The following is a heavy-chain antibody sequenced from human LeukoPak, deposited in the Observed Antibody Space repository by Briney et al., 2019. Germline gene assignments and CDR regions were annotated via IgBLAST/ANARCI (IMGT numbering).Heavy chain of an antibody. CDR2: ISGSGGGT. CDR3: AKDLGRYRNNYFDY. D-gene: IGHD1-26*01. Sequence: GGSLRLSCAASGFTFNSYAMSCVRQAPEKGLEWVATISGSGGGTHYADSVKGRFTISRDDSKNTLYLQMNSLRAEDTAVYYCAKDLGRYRNNYFDYWGQGTLVTVSS. V-gene: IGHV3-23*01. J-gene: IGHJ4*02. CDR1: GFTFNSYA.